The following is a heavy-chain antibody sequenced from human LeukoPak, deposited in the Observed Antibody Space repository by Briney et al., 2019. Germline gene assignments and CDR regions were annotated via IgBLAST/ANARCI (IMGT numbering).Heavy chain of an antibody. CDR3: ARDFRGNYGSRGMDV. V-gene: IGHV4-31*03. CDR2: IYYSGST. D-gene: IGHD1-26*01. Sequence: SETLSLTCTVSGGSISSGGYYWSWIRQHPGKGLEWIGYIYYSGSTYYNPSLKSRVTISVDTSKNQFSLKLSSVTAADTAVYYCARDFRGNYGSRGMDVWGQGTTVTVSS. CDR1: GGSISSGGYY. J-gene: IGHJ6*02.